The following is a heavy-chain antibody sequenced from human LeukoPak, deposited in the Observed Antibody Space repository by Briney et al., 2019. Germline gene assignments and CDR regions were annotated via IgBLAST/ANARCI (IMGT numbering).Heavy chain of an antibody. CDR1: GYTFTGYY. Sequence: ASATVSFKASGYTFTGYYMHWVRQAPGQGLEWMGWINPNSGGTNYAQKFQGRVTITRDTSISTAYMELSRLRSDDTAVYYCARLRGGYAHNWFDPWGQGTLVTVSS. V-gene: IGHV1-2*02. D-gene: IGHD3-22*01. J-gene: IGHJ5*02. CDR2: INPNSGGT. CDR3: ARLRGGYAHNWFDP.